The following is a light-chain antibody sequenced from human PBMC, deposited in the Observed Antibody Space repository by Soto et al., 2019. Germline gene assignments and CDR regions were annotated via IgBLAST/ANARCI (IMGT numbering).Light chain of an antibody. V-gene: IGKV1-27*01. J-gene: IGKJ3*01. Sequence: DIQMTQSPSSLSASVGDRVTITCRASQGLDTYLAWYQQKPGQVPKLLIYPASTLQSGVPSRFSGSGSGTDFTLTISSLQPEDVATYFCQKYTRAPFTFGPGTKVDIK. CDR1: QGLDTY. CDR3: QKYTRAPFT. CDR2: PAS.